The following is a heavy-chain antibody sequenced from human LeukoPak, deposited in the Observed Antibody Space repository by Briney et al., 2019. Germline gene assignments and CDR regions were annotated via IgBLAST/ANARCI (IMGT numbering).Heavy chain of an antibody. D-gene: IGHD3-16*02. CDR2: IIPIFGTA. J-gene: IGHJ4*02. CDR3: ASGDYDYVWGSYRDVDY. CDR1: GGTFSIYA. Sequence: ASVTVSCTASGGTFSIYAISWVRQAPGQGLEWMGGIIPIFGTANYAQKFQGRVTITADKSTSTAYMELSSLRAEDTAVYYCASGDYDYVWGSYRDVDYWGQGTLVTVSS. V-gene: IGHV1-69*06.